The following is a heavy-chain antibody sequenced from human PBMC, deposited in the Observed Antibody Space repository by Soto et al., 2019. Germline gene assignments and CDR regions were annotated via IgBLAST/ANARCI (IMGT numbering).Heavy chain of an antibody. V-gene: IGHV3-23*01. D-gene: IGHD6-19*01. CDR1: RVTSSSYA. Sequence: PGMPLRLSWAGSRVTSSSYATIRVRQAPGKGLEWVSAISGSGGSTYYADSVKGRFTISRDNSKNTLYLQMNSLRAEDTAVYYCANPLLVAGNGYWGQGPWSPSPQ. J-gene: IGHJ4*02. CDR2: ISGSGGST. CDR3: ANPLLVAGNGY.